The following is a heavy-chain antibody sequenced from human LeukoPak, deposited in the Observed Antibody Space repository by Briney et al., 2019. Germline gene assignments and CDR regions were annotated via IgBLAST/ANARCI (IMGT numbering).Heavy chain of an antibody. Sequence: PSETLSLTCTVSGGSISSSSYYWGWSRQPPGKGLEWIGSIYYSGSTYYNPSLKSRVTISVDTSKNQFSLKLSSVTAADTAVYYCASIRNYYDSSGYSSYAFDIWGQGTMVTVSS. D-gene: IGHD3-22*01. CDR3: ASIRNYYDSSGYSSYAFDI. V-gene: IGHV4-39*01. J-gene: IGHJ3*02. CDR2: IYYSGST. CDR1: GGSISSSSYY.